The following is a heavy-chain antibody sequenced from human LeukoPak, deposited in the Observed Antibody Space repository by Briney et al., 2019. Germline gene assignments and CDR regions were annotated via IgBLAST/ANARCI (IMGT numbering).Heavy chain of an antibody. D-gene: IGHD1-26*01. CDR3: AKDPSGSYAS. J-gene: IGHJ4*02. CDR1: GFTFSSYG. V-gene: IGHV3-30*18. CDR2: ISYDGSNK. Sequence: GGSLRPSCAASGFTFSSYGMHWVRQAPGKGLEWVAVISYDGSNKYYADSVKGRFTISRDNSKNTLYLQVNSLRAEDTAVYYCAKDPSGSYASWGQGTLVTVSS.